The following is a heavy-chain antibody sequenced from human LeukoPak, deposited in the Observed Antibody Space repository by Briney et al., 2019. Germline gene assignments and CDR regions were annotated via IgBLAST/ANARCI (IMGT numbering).Heavy chain of an antibody. CDR2: IRDDGTNK. J-gene: IGHJ3*02. CDR1: GFTFSSNG. Sequence: GGSLRLSCAAAGFTFSSNGMHWVRQTPGKGLEWVAFIRDDGTNKYYADSVKGRFTISRDNSKNTLYLQMNSLRAEDTAVYYCAKDRGYYDGEDAFDIWGQGTMVTVSS. V-gene: IGHV3-30*02. CDR3: AKDRGYYDGEDAFDI. D-gene: IGHD3-22*01.